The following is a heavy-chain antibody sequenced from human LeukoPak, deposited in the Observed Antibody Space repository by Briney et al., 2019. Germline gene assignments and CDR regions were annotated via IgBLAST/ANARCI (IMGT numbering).Heavy chain of an antibody. Sequence: ASVTVSCKASGYTFTGYYMHWVRQAPGQGLEWMGWINPNSGGTNYAQKFQGWVTMTSDTSISTAYMQLSRLRSDDTAVYYCARSLQHSSSWYKLDYWGQGTLVTVSS. D-gene: IGHD6-13*01. CDR3: ARSLQHSSSWYKLDY. CDR1: GYTFTGYY. J-gene: IGHJ4*02. V-gene: IGHV1-2*04. CDR2: INPNSGGT.